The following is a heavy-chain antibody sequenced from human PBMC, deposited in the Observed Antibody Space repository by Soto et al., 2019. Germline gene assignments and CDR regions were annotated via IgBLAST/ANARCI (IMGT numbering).Heavy chain of an antibody. Sequence: GGSLTLSCAASGFTFSRYSMNWVRQAPGKGLEWVSYVSSSSSAIYYADSVKGRFTISRDNARNSLYLQMNGLRDEDTAVYYCARGTDDSSGSKLDYWGQGTLVIVSS. V-gene: IGHV3-48*02. CDR3: ARGTDDSSGSKLDY. CDR2: VSSSSSAI. J-gene: IGHJ4*02. CDR1: GFTFSRYS. D-gene: IGHD3-22*01.